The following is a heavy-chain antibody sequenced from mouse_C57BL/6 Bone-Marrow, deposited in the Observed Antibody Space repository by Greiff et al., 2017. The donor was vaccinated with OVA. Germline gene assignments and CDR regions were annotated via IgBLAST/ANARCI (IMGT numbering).Heavy chain of an antibody. V-gene: IGHV5-16*01. Sequence: EVHLVESEGGLVQPGSSMTLSCTASGFTFSDYYMAWVRQVPEKGLEWVANINYDGSSTYYLDSLKSRFIISRDNAKNILYLQMCSLKSEDTATYYCARGDCDSSSRDYWGQGTTLTVSS. CDR1: GFTFSDYY. CDR3: ARGDCDSSSRDY. D-gene: IGHD1-1*01. CDR2: INYDGSST. J-gene: IGHJ2*01.